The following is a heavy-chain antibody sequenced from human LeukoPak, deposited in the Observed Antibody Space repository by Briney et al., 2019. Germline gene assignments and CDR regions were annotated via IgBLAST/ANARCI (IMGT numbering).Heavy chain of an antibody. CDR3: AAGSAMVTNFDY. CDR2: IYPGDSDT. V-gene: IGHV5-51*01. Sequence: GASLQISCKGSGSIFTSYWIGWVRPLPGKGLEWMGIIYPGDSDTRYSPSFQGQVTISADKSISTAYLQWSSLKASDTAMYYCAAGSAMVTNFDYWGQGTLVTVSS. J-gene: IGHJ4*02. CDR1: GSIFTSYW. D-gene: IGHD5-18*01.